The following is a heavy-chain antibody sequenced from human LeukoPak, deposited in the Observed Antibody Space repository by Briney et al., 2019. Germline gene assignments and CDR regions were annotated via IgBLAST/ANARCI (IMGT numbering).Heavy chain of an antibody. V-gene: IGHV3-48*01. D-gene: IGHD2-2*01. CDR2: ISSSGSTI. CDR1: GFTFSSYS. J-gene: IGHJ5*02. Sequence: GGSLRLSCAASGFTFSSYSMNWVRQAPGKGLEWVSYISSSGSTIYYADSVKGRFTISRDNAKNSLYLQMNSLRAEDTAVYYCAREAGDIVVVPAAEWFDPWGQGTLVTVSS. CDR3: AREAGDIVVVPAAEWFDP.